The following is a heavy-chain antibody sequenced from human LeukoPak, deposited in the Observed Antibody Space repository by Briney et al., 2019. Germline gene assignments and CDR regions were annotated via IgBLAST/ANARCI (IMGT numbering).Heavy chain of an antibody. D-gene: IGHD3-22*01. J-gene: IGHJ4*02. Sequence: PSETLSLTCTVSGYSISSGYYWGWIRQPPGKGLEWIGSIYHSGSTHYNPSLKSRVTISVDASKNQFSLKLSSVTAADTAIYYCARATPPYYYDSSDYFQFDYWGQGTLVTVSS. V-gene: IGHV4-38-2*02. CDR3: ARATPPYYYDSSDYFQFDY. CDR2: IYHSGST. CDR1: GYSISSGYY.